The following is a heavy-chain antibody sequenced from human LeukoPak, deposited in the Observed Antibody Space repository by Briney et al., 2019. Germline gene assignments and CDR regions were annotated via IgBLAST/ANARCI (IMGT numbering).Heavy chain of an antibody. D-gene: IGHD3-22*01. CDR2: IIPIFGTA. CDR1: GGTFSSYA. CDR3: ARGGSGYYYDY. Sequence: VASVKVSCKASGGTFSSYAISWVRQAPGQGLEWMGGIIPIFGTANYAQKFQGRVTITTDESTSTAYMELSSLRSEDTAVYYCARGGSGYYYDYWGQGTLVTVSS. J-gene: IGHJ4*02. V-gene: IGHV1-69*05.